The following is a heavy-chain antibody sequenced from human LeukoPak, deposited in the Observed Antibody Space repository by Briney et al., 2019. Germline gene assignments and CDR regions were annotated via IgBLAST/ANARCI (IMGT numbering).Heavy chain of an antibody. J-gene: IGHJ4*02. CDR1: GGSISSGSYY. D-gene: IGHD3-9*01. V-gene: IGHV4-61*02. CDR3: ARDGTTREDDILTGYYNLWPRPFEFDY. CDR2: IYTSGST. Sequence: PSETLSLTCTVSGGSISSGSYYWSWIRQPAGKGLEWIGRIYTSGSTNYNPSLKSRVTISVDTSKNQFSLKLSSVTAADTAVYYCARDGTTREDDILTGYYNLWPRPFEFDYWGQGTLVTVSS.